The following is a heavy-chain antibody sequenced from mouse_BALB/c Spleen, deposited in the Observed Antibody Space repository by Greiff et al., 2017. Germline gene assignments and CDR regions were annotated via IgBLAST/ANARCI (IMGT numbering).Heavy chain of an antibody. CDR1: GYSITSDYA. CDR2: ISYSGST. CDR3: ARRGGYYGPWFAY. J-gene: IGHJ3*01. V-gene: IGHV3-2*02. Sequence: DVQLQESGPGLVKPSQSLSLTCTVTGYSITSDYAWNWIRQFPGNKLEWMGYISYSGSTSYNPSLKSRISITRDTSKNQFFLQLNSVTTEDTATYYCARRGGYYGPWFAYWGQGTLVTVSA. D-gene: IGHD1-2*01.